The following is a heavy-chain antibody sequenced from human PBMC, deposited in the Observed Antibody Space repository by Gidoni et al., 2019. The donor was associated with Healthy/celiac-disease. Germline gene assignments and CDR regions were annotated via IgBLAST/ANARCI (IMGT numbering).Heavy chain of an antibody. CDR1: GYSFISYW. J-gene: IGHJ4*02. CDR3: ARRYYDFWSGYDYFDY. V-gene: IGHV5-51*01. CDR2: IYPGDSDT. D-gene: IGHD3-3*01. Sequence: EVQLVQSGAEVKKPGESLKISCKGSGYSFISYWIGWVRQMPGKGLEWMGIIYPGDSDTRYSPSFQGQVTISADKSISTAYLQWSSLKASDTAMYYCARRYYDFWSGYDYFDYWGQGTLVTVSS.